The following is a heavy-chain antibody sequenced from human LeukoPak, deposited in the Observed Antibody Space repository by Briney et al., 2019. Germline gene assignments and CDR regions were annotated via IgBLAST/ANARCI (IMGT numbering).Heavy chain of an antibody. CDR1: GFTFSSYS. Sequence: PGESLRLSCAASGFTFSSYSMNWVRQAPGKGLEWVSSISSSSTYLYYADSVKGRFTISRDKAKNSLYLQMNSLRAEDTAMYYCARDLTTVTTAVFAYWGQGTLVTVSS. CDR3: ARDLTTVTTAVFAY. D-gene: IGHD4-11*01. CDR2: ISSSSTYL. J-gene: IGHJ4*02. V-gene: IGHV3-21*06.